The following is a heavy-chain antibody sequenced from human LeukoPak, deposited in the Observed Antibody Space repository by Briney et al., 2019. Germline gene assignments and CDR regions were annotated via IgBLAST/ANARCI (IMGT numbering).Heavy chain of an antibody. CDR2: IKQDGGEK. Sequence: GGCLRLSCAASGFTFSSYWMSWVRQAPGKGLEWVANIKQDGGEKYYVDSVKGRFTISRDNAKNSMYLQMNSLRAEDTAVYYCARVSGCSSTSCYHDAFDIWGQGTMVTVSS. V-gene: IGHV3-7*01. CDR3: ARVSGCSSTSCYHDAFDI. CDR1: GFTFSSYW. D-gene: IGHD2-2*01. J-gene: IGHJ3*02.